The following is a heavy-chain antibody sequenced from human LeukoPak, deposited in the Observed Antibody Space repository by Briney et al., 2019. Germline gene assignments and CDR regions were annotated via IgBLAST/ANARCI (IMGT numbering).Heavy chain of an antibody. CDR3: VGPDSQFDC. CDR1: GYSFSDYW. V-gene: IGHV3-7*01. J-gene: IGHJ4*02. Sequence: PGGSLRLSCAASGYSFSDYWMSWVRQAPGKGLEWVANIKQDGSEKQYVDSVKGRFTISRDNAKNSLYLQMNNLRAEDTAVYYCVGPDSQFDCWGQGTLVTVSS. CDR2: IKQDGSEK. D-gene: IGHD3-10*01.